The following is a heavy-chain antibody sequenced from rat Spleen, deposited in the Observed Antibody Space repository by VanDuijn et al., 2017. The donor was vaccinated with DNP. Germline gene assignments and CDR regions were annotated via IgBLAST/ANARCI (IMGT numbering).Heavy chain of an antibody. J-gene: IGHJ2*01. V-gene: IGHV2S12*01. CDR2: VSSGGNT. CDR3: FRERGYGGNQPALDY. Sequence: QVQLKESGPGLVQPSQTLSLTCTVSGFSLTNYAVGWVRQPPGKGLEWIAAVSSGGNTYYNSSLKSRLSISRDTSKSQVFLKLNSSQTGDTAIDFCFRERGYGGNQPALDYWGQGVMVTVSS. CDR1: GFSLTNYA. D-gene: IGHD1-11*01.